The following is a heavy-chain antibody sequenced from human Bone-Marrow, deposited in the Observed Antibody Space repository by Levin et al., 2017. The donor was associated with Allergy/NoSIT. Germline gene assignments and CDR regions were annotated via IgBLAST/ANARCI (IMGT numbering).Heavy chain of an antibody. D-gene: IGHD3-22*01. Sequence: GGSLRLSCAASGFTFSSYDMHWVRQATGKGLEWVSAIGTAGDTYYPGSVKGRFTISRENAKNSLYLQMNSLRAGDTAVYYCARAVYDSSGYYGRLYYYYGMDVWGQGTTVTVSS. CDR2: IGTAGDT. CDR3: ARAVYDSSGYYGRLYYYYGMDV. CDR1: GFTFSSYD. V-gene: IGHV3-13*01. J-gene: IGHJ6*02.